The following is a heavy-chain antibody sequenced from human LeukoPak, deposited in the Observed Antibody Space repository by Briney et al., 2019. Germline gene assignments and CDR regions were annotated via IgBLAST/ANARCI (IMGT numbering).Heavy chain of an antibody. Sequence: GASVKVSCKASGYTFTGCYMHWVRQAPGQGLEWMGWINPNSGGTNYAQKFQGRVTMTRDTSISTAYMELSRLRSDDTAVYYCARGSVFRWFGELLFPFDYWGQGTLVTVSS. CDR1: GYTFTGCY. V-gene: IGHV1-2*02. CDR2: INPNSGGT. CDR3: ARGSVFRWFGELLFPFDY. J-gene: IGHJ4*02. D-gene: IGHD3-10*01.